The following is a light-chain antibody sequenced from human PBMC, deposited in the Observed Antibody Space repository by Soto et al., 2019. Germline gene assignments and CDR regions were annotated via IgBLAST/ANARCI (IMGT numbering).Light chain of an antibody. CDR1: QSLNSNH. CDR3: QQFASWT. Sequence: EIVLTQSPGTLSVSPGERATLSCRASQSLNSNHLAWYQQKPGQAPSLLIYAASSRAPGIPDRFSGSGSGTDFTLTISGLKPEDSAIYYCQQFASWTFGQGTKVEI. J-gene: IGKJ1*01. V-gene: IGKV3-20*01. CDR2: AAS.